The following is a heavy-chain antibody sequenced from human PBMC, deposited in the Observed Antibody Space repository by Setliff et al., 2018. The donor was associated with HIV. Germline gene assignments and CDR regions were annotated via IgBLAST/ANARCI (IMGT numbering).Heavy chain of an antibody. Sequence: PGGSLRLSCATSGFTFDSYSIIWVRQAPGKGLEWVSYISSGSTIYYADSVKGRFTISRDNAKNSLYLQMNSLRAEDTAVYYCARSRAAGFDYGGQGTLVTV. CDR1: GFTFDSYS. CDR3: ARSRAAGFDY. CDR2: ISSGSTI. J-gene: IGHJ4*02. V-gene: IGHV3-48*01. D-gene: IGHD6-13*01.